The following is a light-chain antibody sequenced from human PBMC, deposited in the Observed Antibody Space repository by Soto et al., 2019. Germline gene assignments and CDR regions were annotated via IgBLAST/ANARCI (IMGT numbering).Light chain of an antibody. V-gene: IGLV2-8*01. CDR3: SSYAGSNCVV. CDR2: EVS. J-gene: IGLJ2*01. Sequence: QSALTQPPSASGSPGQSVTISCTGTSSDVGGYNYVSWYQQHPGKAPKLMIYEVSKRPSGVPDRFSGSKSGNTASLTVSGVQAEDEADYCCSSYAGSNCVVFGGGTKLTVL. CDR1: SSDVGGYNY.